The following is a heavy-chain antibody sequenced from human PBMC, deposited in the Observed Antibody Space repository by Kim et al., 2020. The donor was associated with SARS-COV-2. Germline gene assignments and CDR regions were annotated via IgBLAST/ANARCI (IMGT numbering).Heavy chain of an antibody. D-gene: IGHD3-10*01. V-gene: IGHV4-39*07. Sequence: SETLSLTCTVSGGSINSTPYFWAWIRQPPGKGLEWIGHIHQSGSTYYNPSLKSRVTISIDTSKNQFSLKLNSVTASDTAVYYCARRAGDYWGQGTLVTVSS. CDR3: ARRAGDY. CDR1: GGSINSTPYF. J-gene: IGHJ4*02. CDR2: IHQSGST.